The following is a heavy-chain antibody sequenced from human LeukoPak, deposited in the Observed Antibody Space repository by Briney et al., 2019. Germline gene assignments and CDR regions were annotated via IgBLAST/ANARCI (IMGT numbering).Heavy chain of an antibody. CDR1: GGSFSGYY. V-gene: IGHV4-34*01. CDR3: ARGYYDILTGYPL. J-gene: IGHJ4*02. Sequence: SSEALSLTCAVYGGSFSGYYWSRIRQPPGKGLEWIGEINHSGSTNYNPSLKSRVTISVDTSKNQFSLKLSSVTAADTAVYYCARGYYDILTGYPLWGQGTLVTVSS. CDR2: INHSGST. D-gene: IGHD3-9*01.